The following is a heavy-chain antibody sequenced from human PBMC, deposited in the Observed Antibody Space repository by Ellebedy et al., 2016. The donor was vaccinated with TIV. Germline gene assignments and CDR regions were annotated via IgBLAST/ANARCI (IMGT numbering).Heavy chain of an antibody. Sequence: AASVKVSCKASGYTFTNYYMHWVRQAPGQGLEWVGKINPCGGSTSNAHHLQGRISMTRDTSTSTVYMELSSLRSEDTAMYYCARSSFGNGYYGSIDYWGQGTLVTVSS. CDR1: GYTFTNYY. V-gene: IGHV1-46*01. D-gene: IGHD3-3*01. CDR3: ARSSFGNGYYGSIDY. J-gene: IGHJ4*02. CDR2: INPCGGST.